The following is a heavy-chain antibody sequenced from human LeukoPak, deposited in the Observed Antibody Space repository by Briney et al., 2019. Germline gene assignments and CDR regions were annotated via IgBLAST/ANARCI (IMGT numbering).Heavy chain of an antibody. CDR2: IFPSGSS. V-gene: IGHV4-4*09. CDR3: ARSPPAPKQFDF. CDR1: GVSISSYY. Sequence: SETLSLTCTVSGVSISSYYWSWIRQPPGKGLEWIGYIFPSGSSNYDPSLKSRVTMSVDTSKNRISLNPYSVIAADTAVYYCARSPPAPKQFDFWGQGILVTVSS. J-gene: IGHJ4*02. D-gene: IGHD2-2*01.